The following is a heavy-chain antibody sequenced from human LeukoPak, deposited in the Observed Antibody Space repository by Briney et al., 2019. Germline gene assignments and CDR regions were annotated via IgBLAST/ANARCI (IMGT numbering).Heavy chain of an antibody. CDR1: GGSFSGYY. J-gene: IGHJ5*02. CDR3: ARTRNYYDSRGRGWFDP. D-gene: IGHD3-22*01. CDR2: INHSGST. V-gene: IGHV4-34*01. Sequence: PSETLSLTCAVYGGSFSGYYWSWIRQPPGKGLECIGEINHSGSTNYNPSLKSRVTISVDMSKNQFSLKLSSVTAADTAVYYCARTRNYYDSRGRGWFDPWGQGTLVTVSS.